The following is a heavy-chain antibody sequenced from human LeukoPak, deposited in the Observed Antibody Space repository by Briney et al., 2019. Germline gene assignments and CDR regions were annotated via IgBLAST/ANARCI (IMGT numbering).Heavy chain of an antibody. D-gene: IGHD1-26*01. J-gene: IGHJ4*02. CDR3: ARSGSYHNLDY. CDR1: GFTFSSYS. CDR2: ISSSSYI. Sequence: GGSLRLSCAASGFTFSSYSMNWVRQAPGKGLEWVSSISSSSYIYYADSVKGRFTISRDNAKNSLYLQMNSLRAEDTAVYYCARSGSYHNLDYWGQGTLVTVSS. V-gene: IGHV3-21*01.